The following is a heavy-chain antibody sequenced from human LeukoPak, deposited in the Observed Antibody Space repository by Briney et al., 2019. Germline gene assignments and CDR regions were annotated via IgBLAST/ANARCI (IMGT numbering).Heavy chain of an antibody. CDR2: IKPDGGEK. D-gene: IGHD2-2*01. J-gene: IGHJ4*02. Sequence: TGGSLRLSCAAFGFSFSNNWMSWVRQAPGKGLEWVANIKPDGGEKYYVDSVKGRFIISRDNAKNSLYLQMNSLRAEDTAVYYCARYYCSSSCLNFDYWGQGTLVTVSS. V-gene: IGHV3-7*01. CDR3: ARYYCSSSCLNFDY. CDR1: GFSFSNNW.